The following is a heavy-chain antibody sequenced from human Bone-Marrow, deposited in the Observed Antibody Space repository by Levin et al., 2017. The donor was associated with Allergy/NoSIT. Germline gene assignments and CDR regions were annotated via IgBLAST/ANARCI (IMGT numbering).Heavy chain of an antibody. J-gene: IGHJ6*02. CDR2: IWYDGSNK. V-gene: IGHV3-33*01. D-gene: IGHD2-15*01. Sequence: PGGSLRLSCAASGFTFSSYGMHWVRQAPGKGLEWVAVIWYDGSNKYYADSVKGRFTISRDNSKNTLYLQMNSLRAEDTAVYYCARDPRYCSGGSCQGVYYYGMDVWGQGTTVTVSS. CDR1: GFTFSSYG. CDR3: ARDPRYCSGGSCQGVYYYGMDV.